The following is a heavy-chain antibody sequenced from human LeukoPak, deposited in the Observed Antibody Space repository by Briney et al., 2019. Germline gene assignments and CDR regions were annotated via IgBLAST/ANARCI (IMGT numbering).Heavy chain of an antibody. D-gene: IGHD3-3*01. Sequence: GASVKVSCKVSGYTLTELSMHWVRQAPGKGLEWMGGFDPEDGETIYARKFQGRVTMTEDTSTDTAYMELSSLRSEDTAVYYCATALPRGYDFWSAPSRVAFDIWGQGTMVTVSS. V-gene: IGHV1-24*01. CDR2: FDPEDGET. CDR1: GYTLTELS. J-gene: IGHJ3*02. CDR3: ATALPRGYDFWSAPSRVAFDI.